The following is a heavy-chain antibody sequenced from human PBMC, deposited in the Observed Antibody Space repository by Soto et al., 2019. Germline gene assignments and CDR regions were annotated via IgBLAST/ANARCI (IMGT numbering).Heavy chain of an antibody. CDR2: IIPIFGTA. CDR3: ARGGPQRERLSWFDP. J-gene: IGHJ5*02. Sequence: SVKVSCKASGGTVSSYAISWVRQAPGQGLEWMVGIIPIFGTANSAQKFQGRVTITADESTSTAYMELSSLRSEDTAVYYCARGGPQRERLSWFDPWGQGTLVTVSS. CDR1: GGTVSSYA. D-gene: IGHD1-1*01. V-gene: IGHV1-69*13.